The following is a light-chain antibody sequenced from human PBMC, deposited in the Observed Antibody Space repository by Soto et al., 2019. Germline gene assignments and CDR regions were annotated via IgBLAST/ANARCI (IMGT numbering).Light chain of an antibody. CDR3: QQYNSYSRT. CDR2: KAS. V-gene: IGKV1-5*03. J-gene: IGKJ2*01. Sequence: DIQMTQTPSTLSASVGDRDTITCRASQSISSWLAWYQQKPGKAPKLLIYKASSLESGVPSRFSGSGSGTEFTLTISSLQPVDFATYYCQQYNSYSRTFGQGTKLEIK. CDR1: QSISSW.